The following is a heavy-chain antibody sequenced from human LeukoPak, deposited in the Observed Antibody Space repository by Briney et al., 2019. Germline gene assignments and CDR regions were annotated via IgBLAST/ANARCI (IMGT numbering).Heavy chain of an antibody. CDR2: IIPIFGTA. D-gene: IGHD2-15*01. CDR3: ARGTYCSGGSCYSADY. V-gene: IGHV1-69*05. CDR1: GGTFSSDA. J-gene: IGHJ4*02. Sequence: SVKVSCKASGGTFSSDAISWVRQAPGQGLEWMGGIIPIFGTANYAQKFQGRVTITTDESTSTAYMELSSLRSEDTAVYYCARGTYCSGGSCYSADYWGQGTLVTVSS.